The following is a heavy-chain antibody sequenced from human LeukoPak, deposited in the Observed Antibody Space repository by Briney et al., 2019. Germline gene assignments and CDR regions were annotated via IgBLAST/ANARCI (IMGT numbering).Heavy chain of an antibody. CDR1: GFTFSSYW. J-gene: IGHJ4*02. D-gene: IGHD6-19*01. Sequence: PGGSLRLSCAASGFTFSSYWMSWVRQAPGKGQEWVANIKQDGSEKYYVDSVKGRFTISSDNAKNSLYLQMNSLRAEDTAVYYCAREWGPIAVSGGPGYWGQGALVTVSS. CDR3: AREWGPIAVSGGPGY. CDR2: IKQDGSEK. V-gene: IGHV3-7*01.